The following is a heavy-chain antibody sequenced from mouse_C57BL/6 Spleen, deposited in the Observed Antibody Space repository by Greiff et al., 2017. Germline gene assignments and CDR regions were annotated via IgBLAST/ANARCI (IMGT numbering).Heavy chain of an antibody. V-gene: IGHV1-53*01. Sequence: QVQLQQPGTELVKPGASGYTFTSYWMHWVKQRPGQGLEWIGNINPSNGGTNYNEKFKSKATLTVDKSSSTAYMQLSSLTSEDSAVYYCARDGIFAYWGQGTLVTVSA. CDR2: INPSNGGT. D-gene: IGHD2-1*01. J-gene: IGHJ3*01. CDR1: GYTFTSYW. CDR3: ARDGIFAY.